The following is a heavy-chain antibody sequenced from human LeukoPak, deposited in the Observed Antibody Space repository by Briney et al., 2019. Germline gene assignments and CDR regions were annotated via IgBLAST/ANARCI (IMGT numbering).Heavy chain of an antibody. CDR1: VDSISGYY. CDR2: MYYSGNT. CDR3: ARRKYYFDY. J-gene: IGHJ4*02. V-gene: IGHV4-59*01. Sequence: PSETLSLTCTVSVDSISGYYWSWIRQPPGKGLEWIGYMYYSGNTNYNPSLKSRLTTSLDTSKNQFSLKLSSVTAADTAVYYCARRKYYFDYWDPGSLVTVSS.